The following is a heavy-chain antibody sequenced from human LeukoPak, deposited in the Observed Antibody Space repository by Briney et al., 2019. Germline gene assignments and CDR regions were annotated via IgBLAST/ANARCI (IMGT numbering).Heavy chain of an antibody. CDR1: GGSISSYY. CDR2: IYYSGST. J-gene: IGHJ4*02. D-gene: IGHD6-13*01. CDR3: ARDPAAHGPFDY. Sequence: SETLSLTCTVSGGSISSYYWSWIRQPPGKGLEWIGYIYYSGSTNYNPSLKSRVTISVDTSKNQFSLKLSSVTAADTAVYYCARDPAAHGPFDYWGQGTLVTVSS. V-gene: IGHV4-59*01.